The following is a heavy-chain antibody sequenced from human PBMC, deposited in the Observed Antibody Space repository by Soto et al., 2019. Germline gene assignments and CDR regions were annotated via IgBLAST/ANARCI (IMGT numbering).Heavy chain of an antibody. CDR3: ARHRGYYGSSSYYYIDD. D-gene: IGHD3-22*01. Sequence: AETLSLTCTVSGGTISSSSYYWVWIAPAPGQWLEVIGSIYYSESTYYNPYLKSRITIYVDTSKKYFSLKLSSVTAADAYVYYCARHRGYYGSSSYYYIDDWGQGTMVTVSS. V-gene: IGHV4-39*01. CDR2: IYYSEST. J-gene: IGHJ4*02. CDR1: GGTISSSSYY.